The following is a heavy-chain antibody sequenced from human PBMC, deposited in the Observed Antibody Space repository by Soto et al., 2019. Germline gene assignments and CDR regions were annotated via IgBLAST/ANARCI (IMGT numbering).Heavy chain of an antibody. D-gene: IGHD3-3*01. CDR2: FDPEDGET. V-gene: IGHV1-24*01. CDR3: ATMPYDFWSGYYGYYFDY. CDR1: GYTLTELS. Sequence: ASVKVSCKVSGYTLTELSMHWVRQAPGKGLEWMGGFDPEDGETIYAQKFQGRVTMTEDTSTDTAYMELSSLRSEDTAVYYCATMPYDFWSGYYGYYFDYWGQGTLVTVSS. J-gene: IGHJ4*02.